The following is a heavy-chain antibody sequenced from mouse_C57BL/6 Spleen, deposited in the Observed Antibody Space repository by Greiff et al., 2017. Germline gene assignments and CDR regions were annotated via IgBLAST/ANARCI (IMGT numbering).Heavy chain of an antibody. CDR2: IDPSDSYT. D-gene: IGHD1-1*01. V-gene: IGHV1-69*01. Sequence: QVQLQQPGAELVMPGASVKLSCKASGYTFTSYWMHWVKQRPGQGLEWIGEIDPSDSYTNYNQKFKGKSTFTVDKSSSTAYLQLSSLTSEDSAVYCCARVGSSPYYFDYWGHGTTLTVSS. J-gene: IGHJ2*01. CDR1: GYTFTSYW. CDR3: ARVGSSPYYFDY.